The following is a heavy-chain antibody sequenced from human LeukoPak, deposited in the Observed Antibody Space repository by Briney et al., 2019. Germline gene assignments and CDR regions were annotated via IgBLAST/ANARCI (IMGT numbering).Heavy chain of an antibody. CDR3: ARVDLLVIAAAGTFDY. Sequence: GASVTVSCKAAGYTFTSYAMHWVRQAPGQRLEWMGWINAGNGNTKYSQKFQGRVTITRDTSASTAYMELSSLRSEDTAVYYCARVDLLVIAAAGTFDYWGQGTLVTVSS. V-gene: IGHV1-3*01. J-gene: IGHJ4*02. CDR2: INAGNGNT. D-gene: IGHD6-13*01. CDR1: GYTFTSYA.